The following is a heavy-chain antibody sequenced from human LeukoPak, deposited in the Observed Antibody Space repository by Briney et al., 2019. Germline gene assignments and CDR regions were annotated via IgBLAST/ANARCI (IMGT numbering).Heavy chain of an antibody. V-gene: IGHV3-43*02. CDR2: IGGDGGNT. CDR3: AKGGSSSWYVRFDY. J-gene: IGHJ4*02. D-gene: IGHD6-13*01. Sequence: PGGSLRLSCAASGFTFSDYYMSWIRQAPGKGLEWVSVIGGDGGNTYFADSVKSRFTISRDNSKNSLYLQMNGLRTEDTALYYCAKGGSSSWYVRFDYWGQGTLVTVSS. CDR1: GFTFSDYY.